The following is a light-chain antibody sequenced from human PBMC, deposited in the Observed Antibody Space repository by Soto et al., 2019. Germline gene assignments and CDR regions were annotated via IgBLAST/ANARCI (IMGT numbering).Light chain of an antibody. CDR3: QQYNTYPYT. V-gene: IGKV1-5*01. J-gene: IGKJ2*01. CDR1: QSITGW. Sequence: DIQMTQSPSTLSASVGDRVTITCRASQSITGWLAWYQQKPGKAPKLLIFDASTLESGVPSRFTGSGSGTEFTLTISSLQPDDFATYYCQQYNTYPYTFGQGTKLEIK. CDR2: DAS.